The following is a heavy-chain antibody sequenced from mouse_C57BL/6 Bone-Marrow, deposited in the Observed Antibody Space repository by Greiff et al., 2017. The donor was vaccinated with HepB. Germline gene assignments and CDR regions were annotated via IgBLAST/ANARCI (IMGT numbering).Heavy chain of an antibody. V-gene: IGHV1-80*01. D-gene: IGHD3-2*02. J-gene: IGHJ3*01. CDR3: AREGDSSGTSFAY. CDR2: IYPGDGDT. CDR1: GYAFSSYW. Sequence: QVHVKQSGAELVKPGASVKISCKASGYAFSSYWMNWVKQRPGKGLEWIGQIYPGDGDTNYNGKFKGKATLTADKSSSTAYMQLSSLTSEDSAVYFCAREGDSSGTSFAYWGQGTLVTVSA.